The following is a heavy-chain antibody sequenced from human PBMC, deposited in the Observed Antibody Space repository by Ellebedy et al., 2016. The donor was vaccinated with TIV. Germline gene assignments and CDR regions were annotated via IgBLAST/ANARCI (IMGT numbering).Heavy chain of an antibody. V-gene: IGHV3-11*06. J-gene: IGHJ4*02. CDR3: ARERGASYTEIDY. CDR1: GFTFSDYH. CDR2: INTGSSYT. Sequence: PGGSLRLSCAASGFTFSDYHMSRIRQAPGRGLEWISYINTGSSYTKYADSVRGRFTISRDNAKNSLYLQMNSLRDEDTAVYYCARERGASYTEIDYWGQGTLVTVSS. D-gene: IGHD1-26*01.